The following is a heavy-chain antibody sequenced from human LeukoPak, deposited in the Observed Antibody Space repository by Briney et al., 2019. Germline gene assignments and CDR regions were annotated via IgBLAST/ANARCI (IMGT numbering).Heavy chain of an antibody. J-gene: IGHJ6*02. CDR2: INHSGST. Sequence: PSGTLSLTCAVYGGSFSGYCWSWIRQPPGKGLERIGEINHSGSTNYNPSLKSRVTISVDTSKNQFSLKLSSVTAADTAVYYCARLPSDYYYGMDVWGQGTTVTVSS. CDR3: ARLPSDYYYGMDV. CDR1: GGSFSGYC. V-gene: IGHV4-34*01. D-gene: IGHD6-19*01.